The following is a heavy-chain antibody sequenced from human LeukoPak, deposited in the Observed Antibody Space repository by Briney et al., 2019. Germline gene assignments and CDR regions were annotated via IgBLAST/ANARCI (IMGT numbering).Heavy chain of an antibody. CDR1: GGTFCSYT. J-gene: IGHJ4*02. D-gene: IGHD1-7*01. CDR2: IIPILGIE. V-gene: IGHV1-69*04. CDR3: AREKTGTKYYFDY. Sequence: SVKVSCKASGGTFCSYTISWVRQAPGQGLEWMGRIIPILGIENYAQKFQGRVTITADKSTSTAYMELSSLRSEDTAVYYCAREKTGTKYYFDYWGQGTLVTVSS.